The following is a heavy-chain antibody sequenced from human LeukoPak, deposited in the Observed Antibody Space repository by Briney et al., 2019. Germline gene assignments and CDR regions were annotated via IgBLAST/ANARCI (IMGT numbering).Heavy chain of an antibody. D-gene: IGHD6-13*01. J-gene: IGHJ4*02. CDR1: GFTFSSYA. Sequence: PGGSLRLSCAASGFTFSSYAMSWVRQAPGKGLEWVSAISGSGGSTYYADSVKGRFTISRDNSKNTLYLQMNSLRAEDTAVYYCAKDYKKLIAAATVYYFDYWGQGTLVTVSS. V-gene: IGHV3-23*01. CDR3: AKDYKKLIAAATVYYFDY. CDR2: ISGSGGST.